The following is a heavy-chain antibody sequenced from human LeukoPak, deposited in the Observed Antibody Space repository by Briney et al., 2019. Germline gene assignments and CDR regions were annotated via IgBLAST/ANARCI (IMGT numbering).Heavy chain of an antibody. CDR1: GFTFSSYG. CDR2: ISYDGSNK. J-gene: IGHJ4*02. CDR3: AKDYYDSSGYLDY. D-gene: IGHD3-22*01. V-gene: IGHV3-30*18. Sequence: GGSLRLSCAASGFTFSSYGMHWVRQAPGKGLEWVAVISYDGSNKYYADSVKGRFTISRDNSKNTLYLQMNSLRAEDTAVYYCAKDYYDSSGYLDYWGKGTLVTVSS.